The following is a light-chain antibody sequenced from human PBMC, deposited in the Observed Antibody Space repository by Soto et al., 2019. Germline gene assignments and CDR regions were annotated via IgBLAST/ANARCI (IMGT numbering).Light chain of an antibody. Sequence: EIVMTQSPATLSVSPGERATLSCRASQNVSSNLAWYQQTNGQAPRLLIYDASTRDTGIPARFSGSGSGTEFTLTISRLQSEDFEVYYCQQYNNWLRTFGQGTKVDI. CDR1: QNVSSN. CDR3: QQYNNWLRT. J-gene: IGKJ1*01. V-gene: IGKV3-15*01. CDR2: DAS.